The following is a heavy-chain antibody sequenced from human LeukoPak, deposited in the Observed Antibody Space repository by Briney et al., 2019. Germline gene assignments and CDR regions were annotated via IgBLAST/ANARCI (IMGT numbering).Heavy chain of an antibody. CDR2: IIPILGIA. CDR1: GGTFSSYA. D-gene: IGHD3-22*01. J-gene: IGHJ3*02. CDR3: ARPDYYDSRLSDAFDI. Sequence: SVKVSCKASGGTFSSYAISWVRQAPGQGLEWMGRIIPILGIANYAQKFQGRVTITADKSTSTAYMELSSLRSEDTAVYYCARPDYYDSRLSDAFDIWGQGTMVTVSS. V-gene: IGHV1-69*04.